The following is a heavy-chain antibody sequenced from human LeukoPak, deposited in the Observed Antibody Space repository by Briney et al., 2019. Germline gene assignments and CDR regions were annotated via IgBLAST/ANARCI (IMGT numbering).Heavy chain of an antibody. D-gene: IGHD1-20*01. V-gene: IGHV3-15*07. Sequence: GGSLRLSCAASGFTFTNAWMNWVRQAPGKGLEWVGRIKSKADGETIDYAAPVKGRFTFSRDDSKNMLYPQMNSLKSEDTAVYYCSTLTSRGLSDSWGQGTLVTVSS. CDR3: STLTSRGLSDS. CDR2: IKSKADGETI. J-gene: IGHJ4*02. CDR1: GFTFTNAW.